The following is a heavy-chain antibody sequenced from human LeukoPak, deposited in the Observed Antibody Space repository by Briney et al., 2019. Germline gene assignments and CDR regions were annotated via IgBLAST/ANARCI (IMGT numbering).Heavy chain of an antibody. D-gene: IGHD5-12*01. CDR3: AKTYSRESGYDFFFHY. V-gene: IGHV3-33*06. Sequence: GGSLRLSCAASGFSSSSYGFHWVRQAPGKGLEWVSAISYDGKNIHYADSVKGRFTISRDNSRNTVYLQMNSLRVEDTAVYYCAKTYSRESGYDFFFHYWGQGTRVTVSS. J-gene: IGHJ4*02. CDR2: ISYDGKNI. CDR1: GFSSSSYG.